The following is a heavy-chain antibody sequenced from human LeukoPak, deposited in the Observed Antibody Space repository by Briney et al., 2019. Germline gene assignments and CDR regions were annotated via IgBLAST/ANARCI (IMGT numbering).Heavy chain of an antibody. D-gene: IGHD3-10*01. CDR2: ISGSGGST. V-gene: IGHV3-23*01. J-gene: IGHJ4*02. Sequence: GGSLRLSCAASGFTFSSYAMSWVRQAPGKGLEWVSAISGSGGSTYYADSVKGRFTISRDNSKNTLYLQMNSLRAEDTAVYYCAKDDSVLWFGELLHRFDYWGQGTLVTVSS. CDR3: AKDDSVLWFGELLHRFDY. CDR1: GFTFSSYA.